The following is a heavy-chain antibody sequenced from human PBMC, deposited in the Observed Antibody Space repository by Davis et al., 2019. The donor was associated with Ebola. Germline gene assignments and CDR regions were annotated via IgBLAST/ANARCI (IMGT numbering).Heavy chain of an antibody. Sequence: GGSLRLSCAASGFTFSSYAMSWVRQAPGKGLEWVSGMSASDDTTFYADSVRGRFTVSRDNSKNTLYLQMNSLRAEDTAVYYCAKDDLRSAGGRNYGFLEWSYTPDYYYYYYMDVWGKGTTVTVSS. CDR3: AKDDLRSAGGRNYGFLEWSYTPDYYYYYYMDV. CDR2: MSASDDTT. CDR1: GFTFSSYA. J-gene: IGHJ6*03. V-gene: IGHV3-23*01. D-gene: IGHD3-3*01.